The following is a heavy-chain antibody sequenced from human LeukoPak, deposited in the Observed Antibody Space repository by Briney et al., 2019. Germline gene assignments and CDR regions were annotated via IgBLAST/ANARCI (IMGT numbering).Heavy chain of an antibody. J-gene: IGHJ4*02. Sequence: GGSLRLSCAVSGFTFRSYSVNWVRQAPGKGLEWVSSISSVSSYIYYADSLKGRFTISRDNAKNSLYLQMNSLRAEDTAVYYCARDSDSYGSDYWGQGTLVTVSS. V-gene: IGHV3-21*01. CDR1: GFTFRSYS. D-gene: IGHD5-18*01. CDR3: ARDSDSYGSDY. CDR2: ISSVSSYI.